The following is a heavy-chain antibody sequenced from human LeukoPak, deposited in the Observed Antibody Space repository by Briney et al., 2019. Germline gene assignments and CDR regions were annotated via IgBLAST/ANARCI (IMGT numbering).Heavy chain of an antibody. V-gene: IGHV3-43D*03. Sequence: GGSLRLSCAASGFTFDNYAMHWVRQVPGKSLEWVSLISWDGGSPYYADSVKGRFTISRDNSKNSLHLQMNSLRAEDTALYYCAKDNGRYCSGGSCSNGMDVWGQGTTVTVSS. CDR1: GFTFDNYA. D-gene: IGHD2-15*01. CDR2: ISWDGGSP. J-gene: IGHJ6*02. CDR3: AKDNGRYCSGGSCSNGMDV.